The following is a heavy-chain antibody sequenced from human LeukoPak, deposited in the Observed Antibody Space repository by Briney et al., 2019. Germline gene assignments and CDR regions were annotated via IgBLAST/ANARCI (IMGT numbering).Heavy chain of an antibody. CDR1: GFTFSNYH. D-gene: IGHD3-16*01. J-gene: IGHJ4*02. Sequence: GGPLRLSCAASGFTFSNYHMNWVRQAPGKGLEWVSSIRSASNYIKYADSVKGRFTISRDNSKNTLYLQMNSLRAEDTAVYYCAKDRQWLVLRLGYWGQGTLVTVSS. V-gene: IGHV3-21*04. CDR2: IRSASNYI. CDR3: AKDRQWLVLRLGY.